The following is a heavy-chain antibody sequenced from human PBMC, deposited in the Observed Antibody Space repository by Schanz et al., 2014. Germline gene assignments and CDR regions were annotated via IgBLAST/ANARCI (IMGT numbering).Heavy chain of an antibody. D-gene: IGHD3-9*01. CDR3: AKQIHYDILTVTRN. CDR1: GFTFSSYG. V-gene: IGHV3-7*03. J-gene: IGHJ4*02. Sequence: VQLVESGGGVVQFGRSLRLSCVASGFTFSSYGMHWVRQAPGKGLEWVANIKQHGNEKYYVDSVKGRFTISRDNAKNSLYLQMNSLRADDTAVYYCAKQIHYDILTVTRNWGQGTLVTVSS. CDR2: IKQHGNEK.